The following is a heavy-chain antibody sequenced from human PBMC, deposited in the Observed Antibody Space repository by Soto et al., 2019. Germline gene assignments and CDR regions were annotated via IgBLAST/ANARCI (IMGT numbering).Heavy chain of an antibody. CDR1: GFTFSSYS. Sequence: EVQLVESGGGLVQPGGSLRLSCAASGFTFSSYSMNWVRQAPGKGLEWVSYISSSSSTIYYAVSVKGRFTISRDNAKNSLYLQMNSLRAEDTAVYYCARTVRYYDFWSGLDQYYYYYYMDVWGKGTTVTVSS. CDR2: ISSSSSTI. J-gene: IGHJ6*03. CDR3: ARTVRYYDFWSGLDQYYYYYYMDV. V-gene: IGHV3-48*01. D-gene: IGHD3-3*01.